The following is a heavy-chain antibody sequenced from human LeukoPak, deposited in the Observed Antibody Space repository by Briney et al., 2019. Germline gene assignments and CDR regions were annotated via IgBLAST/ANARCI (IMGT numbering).Heavy chain of an antibody. D-gene: IGHD3-3*01. V-gene: IGHV3-23*01. CDR3: AKIRAIFDYMDV. J-gene: IGHJ6*03. CDR1: GFTFSSYA. CDR2: ISGSGGST. Sequence: GGSLRLSCAAPGFTFSSYAMSWVRQAPGKGLEWVSIISGSGGSTYYADSVKGRFTISRDNSKNTLYLQMNSLRAKDTAVYYCAKIRAIFDYMDVWGKGTTVTVSS.